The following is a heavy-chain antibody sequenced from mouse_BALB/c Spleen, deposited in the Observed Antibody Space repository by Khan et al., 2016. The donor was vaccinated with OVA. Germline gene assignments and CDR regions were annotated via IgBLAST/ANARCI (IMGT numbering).Heavy chain of an antibody. CDR1: GFAFSSND. CDR3: ARHRGYSFAY. V-gene: IGHV5-12-1*01. J-gene: IGHJ3*01. D-gene: IGHD2-14*01. Sequence: EVQLLETGGGLVKPGGSLKLSCAASGFAFSSNDMSWVRRTPEKRLEWVAYTSSGGGSNYYPDNVKGRFTISRDNAKNTLYLHMSSLKSEDTAMYYCARHRGYSFAYWGQGTLVTVSA. CDR2: TSSGGGSN.